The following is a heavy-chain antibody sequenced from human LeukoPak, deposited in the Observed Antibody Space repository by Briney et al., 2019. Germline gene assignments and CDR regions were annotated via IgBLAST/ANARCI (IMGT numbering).Heavy chain of an antibody. D-gene: IGHD3-16*01. CDR3: ARDLAGM. Sequence: GGSLRLSCAASRFTFSTYAMHWVRQAPGKGLEWVAGISNDGTNEDHADSVKGRFTISRDNSKNTLYLQMNSLRAEDTAIYYCARDLAGMWGQGTLVTVSS. V-gene: IGHV3-30-3*01. CDR1: RFTFSTYA. CDR2: ISNDGTNE. J-gene: IGHJ4*02.